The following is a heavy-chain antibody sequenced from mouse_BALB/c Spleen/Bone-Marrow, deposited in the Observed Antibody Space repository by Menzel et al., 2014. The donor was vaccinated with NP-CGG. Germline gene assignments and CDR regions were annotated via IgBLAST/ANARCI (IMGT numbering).Heavy chain of an antibody. Sequence: VKLVESGPEVVMPGVSVKISCKGSGYTFXDYAMHWVKQSHAKSLEWIGVISTYNGNTNYNQEFKGKATMTVDKSSSTAYMELARLTSEDSAIYYCAREVRAPWYAMDYWGQGTSVTVSS. D-gene: IGHD2-14*01. J-gene: IGHJ4*01. CDR1: GYTFXDYA. V-gene: IGHV1-67*01. CDR2: ISTYNGNT. CDR3: AREVRAPWYAMDY.